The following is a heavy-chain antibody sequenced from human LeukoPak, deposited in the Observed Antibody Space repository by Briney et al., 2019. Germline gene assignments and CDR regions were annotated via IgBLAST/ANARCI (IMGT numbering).Heavy chain of an antibody. CDR3: ARAFVVVVAATGWWFDP. CDR2: MNPNSGNT. CDR1: GYTFTSYD. V-gene: IGHV1-8*01. Sequence: ASVKVPCKASGYTFTSYDINWVRQATGQGLEWMGWMNPNSGNTGYAQKFQGRVTMTRNTSISTAYMELSSLRSEDTAVYYCARAFVVVVAATGWWFDPWGQGTLVTVSS. D-gene: IGHD2-15*01. J-gene: IGHJ5*02.